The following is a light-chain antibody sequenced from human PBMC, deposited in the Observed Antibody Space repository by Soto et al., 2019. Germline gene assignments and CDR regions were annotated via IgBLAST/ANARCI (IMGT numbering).Light chain of an antibody. J-gene: IGKJ1*01. CDR2: DAS. Sequence: DIQMTQSPTTLSASVEDRVIITCRASQRMSAWLAWYQQKPGKAPTLLIYDASRLENGVASRFSGSGSGTDFTLTISSLQPDDFATYYCQQYDNYPWTFGQGTKVDIK. CDR1: QRMSAW. V-gene: IGKV1-5*01. CDR3: QQYDNYPWT.